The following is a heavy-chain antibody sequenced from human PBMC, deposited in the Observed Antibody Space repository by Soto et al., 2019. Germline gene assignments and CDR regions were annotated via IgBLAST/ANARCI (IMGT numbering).Heavy chain of an antibody. V-gene: IGHV4-30-4*01. CDR1: GGSISSGDYY. CDR3: AREGPDIVATTSFDY. Sequence: QVQLQESGPGLVKPSQTLSLTCTVSGGSISSGDYYWSWIRQPPGKGLEWIGYIYYSGSTYYNPSLKSRVTISVDTSKNQFSLKLSSVTAADTAVYYCAREGPDIVATTSFDYWGQGTLVTVSS. D-gene: IGHD5-12*01. CDR2: IYYSGST. J-gene: IGHJ4*02.